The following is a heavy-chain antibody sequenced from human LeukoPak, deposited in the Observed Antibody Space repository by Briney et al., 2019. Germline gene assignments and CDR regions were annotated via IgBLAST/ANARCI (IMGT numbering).Heavy chain of an antibody. CDR3: ARGQKYNWNTWGPDYYYYYGMDV. CDR2: IKQDGSEK. D-gene: IGHD1/OR15-1a*01. J-gene: IGHJ6*02. Sequence: GGSLRLSCAASGFTFSSYWMSWVRQAPGKGLEGVANIKQDGSEKYYVDSVKGRFTISRDNAKNSLYLQMNSLRAEDTAVYYCARGQKYNWNTWGPDYYYYYGMDVWGQGTTVTVSS. CDR1: GFTFSSYW. V-gene: IGHV3-7*01.